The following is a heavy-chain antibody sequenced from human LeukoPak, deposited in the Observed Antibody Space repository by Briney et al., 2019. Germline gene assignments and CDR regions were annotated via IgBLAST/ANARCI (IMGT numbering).Heavy chain of an antibody. CDR2: IYSGGST. J-gene: IGHJ4*02. D-gene: IGHD3-10*01. CDR1: EFSVGSNY. V-gene: IGHV3-66*01. Sequence: PGGSLRLSCAASEFSVGSNYMTWVRQAPGKGLEWVSLIYSGGSTYYADSVKGRFTISRDNSKNTLYLQMNSLRAEDTAVYYCARARITMVRGPDVINYYFDYWGQGTLVTVSS. CDR3: ARARITMVRGPDVINYYFDY.